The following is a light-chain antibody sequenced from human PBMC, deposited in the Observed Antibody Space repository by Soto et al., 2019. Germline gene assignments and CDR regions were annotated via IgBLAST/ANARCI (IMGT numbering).Light chain of an antibody. J-gene: IGKJ2*01. CDR3: QQYGSSPHT. Sequence: EIVLTQSPGTLSLSPGERATLSCRASQSVSSSYLAWYQQKPGQAHRLLIYGASSRATGIPDRFSGSGSGTDFTLTISRLEPEDFAVYYCQQYGSSPHTFGQGTKLEIK. CDR2: GAS. CDR1: QSVSSSY. V-gene: IGKV3-20*01.